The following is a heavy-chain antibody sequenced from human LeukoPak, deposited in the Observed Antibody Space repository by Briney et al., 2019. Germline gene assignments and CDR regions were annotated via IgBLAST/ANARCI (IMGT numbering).Heavy chain of an antibody. CDR1: GFTFSSYA. CDR2: ISGSGGST. CDR3: AKVGDSSSWYVDDYYYYMDV. V-gene: IGHV3-23*01. Sequence: GGSLRLSCAASGFTFSSYAMSWVRQAPGKGLEWVSAISGSGGSTYYADSVKGRFTISRDNSKNTLYLQMNSLRAEDTAVYYCAKVGDSSSWYVDDYYYYMDVWGKGTTVTISS. D-gene: IGHD6-13*01. J-gene: IGHJ6*03.